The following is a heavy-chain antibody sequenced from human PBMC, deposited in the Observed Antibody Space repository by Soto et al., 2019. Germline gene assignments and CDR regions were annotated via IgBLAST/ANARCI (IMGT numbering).Heavy chain of an antibody. V-gene: IGHV4-34*01. D-gene: IGHD5-18*01. CDR1: GGSFSGYY. CDR2: INHSGST. J-gene: IGHJ3*02. Sequence: KPSETLSLTCAVYGGSFSGYYWSWVRQPPGKGLEWIAEINHSGSTNYNPSLKSRVTISVDTSKNYFSLKLSFVTAADTAVYYCARGSRRDTTMVLDAYDIRGQGTMVTVSS. CDR3: ARGSRRDTTMVLDAYDI.